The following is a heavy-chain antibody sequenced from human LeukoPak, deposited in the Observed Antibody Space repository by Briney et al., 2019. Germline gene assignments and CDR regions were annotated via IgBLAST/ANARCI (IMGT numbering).Heavy chain of an antibody. CDR1: GGSFSGYY. D-gene: IGHD3-3*01. J-gene: IGHJ6*03. CDR3: ARCLRITIFGVRAHYYMDV. V-gene: IGHV4-34*01. CDR2: INHSGST. Sequence: SETLSLTCAVYGGSFSGYYWSWIRQPPGKGLEWIGEINHSGSTNYNPSLKSRVTISVDTSKNQFSLKLSSVTAADTAVYYCARCLRITIFGVRAHYYMDVWGKGTTVTVSS.